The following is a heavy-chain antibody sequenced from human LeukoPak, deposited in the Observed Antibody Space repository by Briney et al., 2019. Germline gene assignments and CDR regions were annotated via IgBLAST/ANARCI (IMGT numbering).Heavy chain of an antibody. V-gene: IGHV4-59*12. CDR1: GGSISSYY. D-gene: IGHD6-19*01. CDR2: IYHSGST. CDR3: AREYSSGWYGGYYFDY. Sequence: PSETLSLTCTVSGGSISSYYWSWIRQPPGKGLEWIGYIYHSGSTNYNPSLKSRVTISVDKSKNQFSLKLSSVTAADTAVYYCAREYSSGWYGGYYFDYWGQGTLVTVSS. J-gene: IGHJ4*02.